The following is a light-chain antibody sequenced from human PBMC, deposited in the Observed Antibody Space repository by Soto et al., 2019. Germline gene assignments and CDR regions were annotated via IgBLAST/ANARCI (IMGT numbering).Light chain of an antibody. Sequence: DFEMTQSPSTLCASVGDRVTITCRASQHITRRLAWFQQKPGKAPKLLIYYASSLESGVPQRFSGSGSGTEFTLTICSLETDDSSNYYCQYYHSYWTFGQGTKVDIK. CDR3: QYYHSYWT. CDR1: QHITRR. J-gene: IGKJ1*01. CDR2: YAS. V-gene: IGKV1-5*01.